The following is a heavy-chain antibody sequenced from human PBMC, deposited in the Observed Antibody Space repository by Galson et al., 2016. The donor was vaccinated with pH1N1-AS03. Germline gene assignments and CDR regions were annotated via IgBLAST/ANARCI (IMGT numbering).Heavy chain of an antibody. V-gene: IGHV1-18*01. CDR1: GYTFTNYG. D-gene: IGHD6-25*01. J-gene: IGHJ6*02. Sequence: SVKVSCKASGYTFTNYGVSWVRQAPGQGLEWMGGISSFNGYTTYAQKLQDRVTMTRDTSTSTAYMELRSLRSDDTAVYFCARDAAYYYGMDVGGQGTTVIVS. CDR2: ISSFNGYT. CDR3: ARDAAYYYGMDV.